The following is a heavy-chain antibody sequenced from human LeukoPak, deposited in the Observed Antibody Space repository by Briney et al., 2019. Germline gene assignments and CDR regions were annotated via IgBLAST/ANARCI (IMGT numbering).Heavy chain of an antibody. CDR2: IYYSGTT. CDR1: GGSISSGGFY. D-gene: IGHD3-16*01. V-gene: IGHV4-31*03. J-gene: IGHJ6*03. CDR3: ARVWVNAGGYHFYMDV. Sequence: PSETLSLTCTVSGGSISSGGFYWSWIRQHPGEGPEWIGYIYYSGTTYYNPSLKSRVTISVDTSTNQFSLRLSSMTAADTAVYYCARVWVNAGGYHFYMDVWGKGTTVTVSS.